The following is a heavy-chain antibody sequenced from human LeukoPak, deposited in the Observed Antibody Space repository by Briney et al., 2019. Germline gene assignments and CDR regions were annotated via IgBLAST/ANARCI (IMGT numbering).Heavy chain of an antibody. CDR3: ARVSVHYYYYYMDV. J-gene: IGHJ6*03. V-gene: IGHV4-4*07. D-gene: IGHD6-6*01. Sequence: SETLSLTCTVSGGSIGDDYFTWIRQPAGKGLEWIGRIYTSGSTNYNPSLKSRVTMSVDTSKNQFSLKLSSVTAADTAVYYCARVSVHYYYYYMDVWGKGTTVTVSS. CDR1: GGSIGDDY. CDR2: IYTSGST.